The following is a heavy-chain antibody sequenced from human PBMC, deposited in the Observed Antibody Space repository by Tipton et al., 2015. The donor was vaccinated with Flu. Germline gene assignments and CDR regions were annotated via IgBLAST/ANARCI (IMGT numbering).Heavy chain of an antibody. Sequence: SLRLSCAASGFTFSDYYMSWIRQAPGKGLEWVSYISSSSSTIYYADSVKGRFTISRDNAKNSLYLQMNSLRAEDTAVYYCARDVPAAMAAWFDPWGQGTLVTVSS. CDR3: ARDVPAAMAAWFDP. D-gene: IGHD2-2*01. J-gene: IGHJ5*02. CDR1: GFTFSDYY. V-gene: IGHV3-11*04. CDR2: ISSSSSTI.